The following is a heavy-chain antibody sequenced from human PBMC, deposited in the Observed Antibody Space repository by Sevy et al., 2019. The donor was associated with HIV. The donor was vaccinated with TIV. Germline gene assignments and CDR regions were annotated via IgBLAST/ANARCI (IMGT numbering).Heavy chain of an antibody. CDR1: GFTFSKIG. Sequence: GGSLRLSCVASGFTFSKIGMHWVRQAPGKGLEWVAAISNDGSDKQYADSVKGRFTISRDNSKDTVYLQMNSLRLEDTAVYYCANSRGRFEGSSWLYYYYLMDVWGQGTTVTVSS. CDR3: ANSRGRFEGSSWLYYYYLMDV. J-gene: IGHJ6*02. CDR2: ISNDGSDK. D-gene: IGHD6-13*01. V-gene: IGHV3-30*18.